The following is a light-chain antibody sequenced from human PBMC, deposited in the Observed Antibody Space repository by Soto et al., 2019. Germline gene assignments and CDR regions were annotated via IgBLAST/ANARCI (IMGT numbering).Light chain of an antibody. Sequence: QSALTQPPSASGALGQSVTISCTVTSSDVGGYNYVPWHQQHPGKAPKVMIYEVTKRPPGVPDRFSGSKSGNTASLTVSGIQAEDEADYYCSSFAGGGNPVLLGGGIKVTFL. CDR2: EVT. V-gene: IGLV2-8*01. CDR1: SSDVGGYNY. CDR3: SSFAGGGNPVL. J-gene: IGLJ2*01.